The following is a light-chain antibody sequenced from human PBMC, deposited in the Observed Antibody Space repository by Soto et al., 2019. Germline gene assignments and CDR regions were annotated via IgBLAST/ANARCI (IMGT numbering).Light chain of an antibody. CDR1: SSDVGGYNY. V-gene: IGLV2-11*01. CDR2: DVS. Sequence: QSALTQPRSVSGSPGQSVTISCTGTSSDVGGYNYVSWYQQHPGKAPKVMIYDVSERPSGVPDRFSGSKSGNTASLTISGLQAEDEADYYCCSYAGSRSYVFGTGTKVTVL. J-gene: IGLJ1*01. CDR3: CSYAGSRSYV.